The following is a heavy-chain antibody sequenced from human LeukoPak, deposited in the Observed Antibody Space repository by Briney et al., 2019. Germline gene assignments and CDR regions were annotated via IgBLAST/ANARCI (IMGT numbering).Heavy chain of an antibody. J-gene: IGHJ4*02. V-gene: IGHV5-51*01. CDR1: GYSFTSYW. Sequence: PGGSLRLSCKGSGYSFTSYWIGWVRQMPGEGLERMGIIYPGDSDTRYSPSFQGQVTISADKSISTAYLQWSSLRASDTAMYYCASGSGYSYGLPFDYWGQGTLVTVSS. D-gene: IGHD5-18*01. CDR3: ASGSGYSYGLPFDY. CDR2: IYPGDSDT.